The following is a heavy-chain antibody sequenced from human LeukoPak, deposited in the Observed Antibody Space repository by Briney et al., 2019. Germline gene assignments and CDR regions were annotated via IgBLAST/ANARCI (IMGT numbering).Heavy chain of an antibody. J-gene: IGHJ4*02. CDR3: ARGPSYGSGSYLHNY. CDR2: IKQRGSEK. CDR1: GFIFGNHW. V-gene: IGHV3-7*01. D-gene: IGHD3-10*01. Sequence: PGGSLRLSCAGSGFIFGNHWMNWVRQAPGKGLEWVASIKQRGSEKFYVDSVRGRFTVSRDDPQTSVFLQMNSLRVEDSAVYYCARGPSYGSGSYLHNYWGQGTLVTVSS.